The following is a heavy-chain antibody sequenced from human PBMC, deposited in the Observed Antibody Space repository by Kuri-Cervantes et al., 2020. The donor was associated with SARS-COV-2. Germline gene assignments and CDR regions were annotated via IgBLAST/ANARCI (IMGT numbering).Heavy chain of an antibody. CDR1: GFTFSSYW. Sequence: GGSLRLSCAASGFTFSSYWMHWVRQAPGKGLVWVSRINSDGSSTSYADSVKGRFTISRDNAKNTLYLQMNSLRAEDTAAYYCAREYYDFWSGYYYGMDVWGQGTTVTVSS. D-gene: IGHD3-3*01. J-gene: IGHJ6*02. CDR3: AREYYDFWSGYYYGMDV. V-gene: IGHV3-74*01. CDR2: INSDGSST.